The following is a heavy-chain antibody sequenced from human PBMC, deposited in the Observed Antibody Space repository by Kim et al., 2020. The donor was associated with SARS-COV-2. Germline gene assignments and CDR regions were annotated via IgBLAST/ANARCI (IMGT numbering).Heavy chain of an antibody. J-gene: IGHJ6*02. CDR3: ARSPLPPYYYDSSGYFTYGMDV. Sequence: GGSLRLSCAASGFTFSSYSMNWVRQAPGKGLEWVSYISSSSSTIYYADSVKGRFTISRDNAKNSLYLQMNSLRDEDTAVYYCARSPLPPYYYDSSGYFTYGMDVWGQGTTVTVSS. D-gene: IGHD3-22*01. CDR2: ISSSSSTI. V-gene: IGHV3-48*02. CDR1: GFTFSSYS.